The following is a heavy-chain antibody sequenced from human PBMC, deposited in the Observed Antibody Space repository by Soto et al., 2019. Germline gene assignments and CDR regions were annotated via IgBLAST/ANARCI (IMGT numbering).Heavy chain of an antibody. V-gene: IGHV3-7*01. J-gene: IGHJ5*02. D-gene: IGHD2-15*01. CDR1: GFTFSSYW. CDR3: ASLGCCSGGSCYSFPFYP. Sequence: EVQLVESGGGLVQPGGSLRLSCAASGFTFSSYWMSWVRQAPGKGLEWVANIKQDGSEKYYVDSVKGRFTISSDNAKNSLYLQMSSRRAEDTAVYYCASLGCCSGGSCYSFPFYPWGQRTLVTVSS. CDR2: IKQDGSEK.